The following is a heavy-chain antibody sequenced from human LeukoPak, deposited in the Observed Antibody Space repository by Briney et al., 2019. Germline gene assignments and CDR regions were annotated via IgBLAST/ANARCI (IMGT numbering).Heavy chain of an antibody. Sequence: PGGSLRLSCAASGFTFSGSAMHWVRQASGKGLEWVGRIRSKANSYATAYAASVKGRFTISGDDSKNTAYLQMNSQKTEDTAVYYCTRHAHGSGSYYPSYYYGMDVWGQGTTVTVSS. CDR1: GFTFSGSA. V-gene: IGHV3-73*01. D-gene: IGHD3-10*01. J-gene: IGHJ6*02. CDR2: IRSKANSYAT. CDR3: TRHAHGSGSYYPSYYYGMDV.